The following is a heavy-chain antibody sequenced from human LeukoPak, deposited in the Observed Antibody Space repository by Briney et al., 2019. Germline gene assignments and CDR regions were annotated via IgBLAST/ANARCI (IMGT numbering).Heavy chain of an antibody. Sequence: GGSLRLSCAASGSTFSSYGMHWVRQAPGKGLEWVTVISYDGSNKYYADSVKGRFTISRDNSKNTLYLQMNSLRAEDTALYYCAKVAYSSSWYYFDYWGQGTLVTVS. CDR1: GSTFSSYG. D-gene: IGHD6-13*01. V-gene: IGHV3-30*18. J-gene: IGHJ4*02. CDR2: ISYDGSNK. CDR3: AKVAYSSSWYYFDY.